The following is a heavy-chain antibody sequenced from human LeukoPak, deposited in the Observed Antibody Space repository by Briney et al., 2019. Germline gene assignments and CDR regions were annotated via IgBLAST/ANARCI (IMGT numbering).Heavy chain of an antibody. J-gene: IGHJ4*02. CDR3: ARYVVASACFDS. V-gene: IGHV3-74*01. Sequence: PGGSLRLSCAASGFTLSAHWMHWVRQAPGEGLVWVSRMNSDGTTTTYAASVRGRLTISRDNAKNTLYLQMNSLRADDTAVYYCARYVVASACFDSWGQGTLVTVSS. D-gene: IGHD2-21*01. CDR1: GFTLSAHW. CDR2: MNSDGTTT.